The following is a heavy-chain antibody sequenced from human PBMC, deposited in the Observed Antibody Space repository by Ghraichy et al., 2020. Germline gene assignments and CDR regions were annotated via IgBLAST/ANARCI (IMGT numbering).Heavy chain of an antibody. CDR1: GGSISSGDYY. D-gene: IGHD5-18*01. CDR2: IYYSGTT. J-gene: IGHJ4*02. Sequence: SETLSLTCTVSGGSISSGDYYWSWIRQPPGKGLEWIGYIYYSGTTYYYPSLKSRLTISVDTSKSQFSLRLSSVTPADTAVYYCARLRGYNDYWGQGTLVTVSS. V-gene: IGHV4-30-4*01. CDR3: ARLRGYNDY.